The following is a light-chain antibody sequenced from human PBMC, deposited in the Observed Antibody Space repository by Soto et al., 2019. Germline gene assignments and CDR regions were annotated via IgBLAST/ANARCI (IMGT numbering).Light chain of an antibody. J-gene: IGKJ3*01. Sequence: EIVMTQSPATLSVSPGERATLSCRASQSLSFNLAWFHQKPGQAPRLLIYGASSRATGVPDRFSASGSGTDFTLTISILEPEDFAVYDCQQYGRSPFTFGPGTKGEIK. V-gene: IGKV3-20*01. CDR2: GAS. CDR3: QQYGRSPFT. CDR1: QSLSFN.